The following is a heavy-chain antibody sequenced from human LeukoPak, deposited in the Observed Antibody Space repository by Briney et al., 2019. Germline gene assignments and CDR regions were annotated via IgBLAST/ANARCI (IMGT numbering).Heavy chain of an antibody. V-gene: IGHV3-11*05. CDR1: GFTFSDYH. CDR3: AREYYDFWSGYLHH. D-gene: IGHD3-3*01. Sequence: GSLRLSCAASGFTFSDYHMSWIRQAPGKGLEWVSYISLSSTYTNYADSVKGRFTISRDNAKNSLYLQMNSLRAEDTAVYYCAREYYDFWSGYLHHWGQGTLVTVSS. J-gene: IGHJ4*02. CDR2: ISLSSTYT.